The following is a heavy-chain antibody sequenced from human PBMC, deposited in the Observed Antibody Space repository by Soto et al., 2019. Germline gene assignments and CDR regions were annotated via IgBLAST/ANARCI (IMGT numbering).Heavy chain of an antibody. V-gene: IGHV4-31*03. Sequence: SETLSLTCTVSGGSISRGGYYWILIRQHPGKGLEWIGYIYYSGSAYYNPSLKSRVTISVDTSKNQFSLKLSSVTAADTAVYYCARDPRSGYDSSGYYYTGAFDIWGQGTMVTVSS. CDR3: ARDPRSGYDSSGYYYTGAFDI. CDR1: GGSISRGGYY. J-gene: IGHJ3*02. CDR2: IYYSGSA. D-gene: IGHD3-22*01.